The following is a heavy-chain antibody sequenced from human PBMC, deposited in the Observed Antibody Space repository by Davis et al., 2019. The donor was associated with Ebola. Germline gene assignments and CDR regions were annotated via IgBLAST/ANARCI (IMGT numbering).Heavy chain of an antibody. V-gene: IGHV3-48*02. J-gene: IGHJ4*02. D-gene: IGHD6-6*01. CDR1: GFIFSTYS. Sequence: GESLKISCAASGFIFSTYSMNWVRQAPGKGLEWVSYISSSSVTIYYADSVKGRFTISRDNAKNSLFLQMDSLRDEDTAVYFCARVGRPLDYWGQGTLVTVSS. CDR3: ARVGRPLDY. CDR2: ISSSSVTI.